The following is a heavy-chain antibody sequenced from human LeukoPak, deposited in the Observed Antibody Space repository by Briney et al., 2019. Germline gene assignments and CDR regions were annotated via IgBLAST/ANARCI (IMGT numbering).Heavy chain of an antibody. J-gene: IGHJ4*02. Sequence: GESLKISCKGSGYTFTNYWIGWVRQMPGKGLEWMRIIYPGDSDTRYSPSFQGQVSISADKSINTAYLQWSSLKASDTAMYYCARGIWGYSYGFGAPLFDYWGQGTLVTVSS. V-gene: IGHV5-51*01. D-gene: IGHD5-18*01. CDR2: IYPGDSDT. CDR3: ARGIWGYSYGFGAPLFDY. CDR1: GYTFTNYW.